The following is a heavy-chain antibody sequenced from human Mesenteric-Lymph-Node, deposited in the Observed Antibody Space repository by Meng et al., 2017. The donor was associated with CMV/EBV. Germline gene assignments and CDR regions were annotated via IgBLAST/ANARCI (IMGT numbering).Heavy chain of an antibody. CDR1: GYNFTSNW. CDR3: ARRGANAQPLLEWSPHHSYFDF. Sequence: GESLKISCEGSGYNFTSNWIAWVRQMPGKGLEWMGIIYPDDTETTYSPSFQGQVTMSVDKSITTAYLQWSSLKASDTAMYYCARRGANAQPLLEWSPHHSYFDFWGQGTPVTVSS. D-gene: IGHD3-3*02. J-gene: IGHJ4*02. V-gene: IGHV5-51*01. CDR2: IYPDDTET.